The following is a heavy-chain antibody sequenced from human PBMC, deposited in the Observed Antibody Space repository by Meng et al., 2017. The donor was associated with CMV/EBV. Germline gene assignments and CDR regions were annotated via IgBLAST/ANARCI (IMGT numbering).Heavy chain of an antibody. J-gene: IGHJ4*02. CDR2: IRSKAYGGTT. CDR3: TSIIVVVPS. D-gene: IGHD2-2*01. Sequence: LSLTCTVSGGSISSYYWSWIRQPPGKGLEWVGFIRSKAYGGTTEYAASVKGRFTISRDDSKSIAYLQMNSLKTEDTAVYYCTSIIVVVPSWGQGTLVTVSS. V-gene: IGHV3-49*03. CDR1: GGSISSYY.